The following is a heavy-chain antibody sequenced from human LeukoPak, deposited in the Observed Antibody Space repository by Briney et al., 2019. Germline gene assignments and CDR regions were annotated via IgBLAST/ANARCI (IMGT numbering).Heavy chain of an antibody. CDR2: ISTYDHDT. J-gene: IGHJ5*02. Sequence: ASVKVSCKASGYTFTNYGISWVRQAPGQGLEWMAWISTYDHDTNYAQKFRGRVTMTTDTSTSTAYMELRSLGSDDTAVYYCVGDYFCSGGTCDDCFDPWGQGNLVTVSS. V-gene: IGHV1-18*01. CDR3: VGDYFCSGGTCDDCFDP. D-gene: IGHD2-15*01. CDR1: GYTFTNYG.